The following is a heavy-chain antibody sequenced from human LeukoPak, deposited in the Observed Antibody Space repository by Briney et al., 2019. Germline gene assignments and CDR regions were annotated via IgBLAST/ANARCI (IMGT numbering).Heavy chain of an antibody. CDR2: ISGSGGST. V-gene: IGHV3-23*01. CDR1: GFTFSSYA. Sequence: GGSLRLSCAASGFTFSSYAMSWVRQAPGKGLEWVSAISGSGGSTYYADSVKGRFTISRDNSKNTLYLQMNSLRAEDTAVYYCATDLSYSSFYYYMDVWGKGTTVTVSS. J-gene: IGHJ6*03. CDR3: ATDLSYSSFYYYMDV. D-gene: IGHD3-16*02.